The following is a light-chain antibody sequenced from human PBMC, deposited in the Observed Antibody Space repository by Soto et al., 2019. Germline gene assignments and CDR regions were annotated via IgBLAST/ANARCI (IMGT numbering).Light chain of an antibody. V-gene: IGLV3-1*01. CDR1: KLGDKY. Sequence: SSELTQPPSVSVSPGQTASITCSGDKLGDKYVCWYQQKPGQSPVLVIYQDTKRPSGIPERFSGSNSGNTATLTISGTQAMDEADYYCQAWDSSTGVFGGGTKLTVL. CDR2: QDT. CDR3: QAWDSSTGV. J-gene: IGLJ2*01.